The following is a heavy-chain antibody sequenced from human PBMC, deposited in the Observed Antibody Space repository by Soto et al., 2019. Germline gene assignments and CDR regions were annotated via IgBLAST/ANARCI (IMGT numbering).Heavy chain of an antibody. D-gene: IGHD2-8*01. CDR1: GGSIRSSNW. Sequence: QVQLQESGPGLVKPSGTLSLSCVVSGGSIRSSNWWSWVRQPPGKGLEWIGDIYQSGSSDYNPSLRSRVAISIARSKNQFSLNLTSVTAAAAAVYYCASRALASKNALYPSWFDPWGQGTLVTVSS. V-gene: IGHV4-4*02. J-gene: IGHJ5*02. CDR2: IYQSGSS. CDR3: ASRALASKNALYPSWFDP.